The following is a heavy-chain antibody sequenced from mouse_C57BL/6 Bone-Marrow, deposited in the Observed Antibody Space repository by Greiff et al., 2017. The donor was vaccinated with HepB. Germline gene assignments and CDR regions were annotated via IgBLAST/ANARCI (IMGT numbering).Heavy chain of an antibody. CDR1: GYAFSSSW. D-gene: IGHD1-1*01. J-gene: IGHJ1*03. Sequence: VQLQQSGPELVKPGASVKISCKASGYAFSSSWMNWVKQRPGKGLEWIGRIYPGDGDTNYNGKFKGKATLTADKSSSTAYMQLSSLTSEDSAVYFCARCYYYGSSHWYFDVWGTGTTVTVSS. CDR2: IYPGDGDT. V-gene: IGHV1-82*01. CDR3: ARCYYYGSSHWYFDV.